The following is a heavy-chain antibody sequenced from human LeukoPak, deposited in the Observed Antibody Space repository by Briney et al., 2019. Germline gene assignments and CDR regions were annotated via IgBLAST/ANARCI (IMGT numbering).Heavy chain of an antibody. D-gene: IGHD5-12*01. CDR2: IYDSGST. Sequence: SETLSLTCSVSGGSISSYYWSWIRQPPGKGLEWIGYIYDSGSTNYKSPLKSRVTMSGDTSKNQFSLKLSSVTAADTAVYYCARHAESGYDRFDHWGQGTLVTVSP. V-gene: IGHV4-59*08. CDR1: GGSISSYY. J-gene: IGHJ4*02. CDR3: ARHAESGYDRFDH.